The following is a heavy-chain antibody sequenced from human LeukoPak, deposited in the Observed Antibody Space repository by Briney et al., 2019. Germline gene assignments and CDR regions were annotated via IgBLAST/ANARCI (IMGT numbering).Heavy chain of an antibody. Sequence: GASVKVSCKASGYTFTGYYMHWVRQAPGQGLEWVGWINPNSGGTNSAQKFQGRVTMTRETSISTAYMELSRLRSDDTAVYYCARVITIFGVVPGDYWGQGTLVTVSS. CDR3: ARVITIFGVVPGDY. V-gene: IGHV1-2*02. CDR2: INPNSGGT. D-gene: IGHD3-3*01. CDR1: GYTFTGYY. J-gene: IGHJ4*02.